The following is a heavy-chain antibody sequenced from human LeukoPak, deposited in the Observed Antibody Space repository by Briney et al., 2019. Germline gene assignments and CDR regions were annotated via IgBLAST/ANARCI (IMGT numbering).Heavy chain of an antibody. CDR3: AKDYPDSGWALDP. J-gene: IGHJ5*02. Sequence: EASVKVSCKASGGTFSSYAISWVRQAPGQGLEWMGGIIPIFGTANYAQKFQGRVTITTDESTSTAYMELSSLRSEDTAVYYCAKDYPDSGWALDPWGQGTLVTVSS. CDR1: GGTFSSYA. D-gene: IGHD1-26*01. V-gene: IGHV1-69*05. CDR2: IIPIFGTA.